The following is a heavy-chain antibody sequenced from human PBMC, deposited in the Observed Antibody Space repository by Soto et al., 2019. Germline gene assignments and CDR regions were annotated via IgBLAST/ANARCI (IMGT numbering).Heavy chain of an antibody. J-gene: IGHJ6*02. D-gene: IGHD3-22*01. CDR3: ARSGPGDYYDSSGYRPRTRSRKYYYGMDV. CDR2: IYSGGST. V-gene: IGHV3-53*01. Sequence: PGGPLRLSCAASGFTFSSYWMSWVRQPPGKGLEWVSVIYSGGSTYYADSVKGRFTISRDNSKNTLYLQMNSLRAEDTAVYYCARSGPGDYYDSSGYRPRTRSRKYYYGMDVWGQGTTVTVSS. CDR1: GFTFSSYW.